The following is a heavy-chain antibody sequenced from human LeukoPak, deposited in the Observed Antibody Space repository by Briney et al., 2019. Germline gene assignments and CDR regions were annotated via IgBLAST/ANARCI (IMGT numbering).Heavy chain of an antibody. J-gene: IGHJ4*02. V-gene: IGHV1-69*05. Sequence: ASVKVSCKASGGTFSTYTISWVRQAPGQGLEWMGGIIPMFGTPKYAQKFQGRVTITTDESTTTAYLEPSSLRSEDTAVYYCARGPGDFYDTSGYYYVPNYWGQGTLVTVSS. D-gene: IGHD3-22*01. CDR3: ARGPGDFYDTSGYYYVPNY. CDR2: IIPMFGTP. CDR1: GGTFSTYT.